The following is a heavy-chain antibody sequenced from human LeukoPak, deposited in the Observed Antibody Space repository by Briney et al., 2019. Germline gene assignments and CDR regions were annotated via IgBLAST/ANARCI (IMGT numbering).Heavy chain of an antibody. J-gene: IGHJ3*02. CDR3: AKDPGIAVAGNDAFDI. D-gene: IGHD6-19*01. CDR1: GFTFSSYE. Sequence: GGSLRLSCAASGFTFSSYEMNWVRQAPGKGLEWVSAISGSGGSTYYADSVKGRFTISRDNSKNTLYLQMNSLRAEDTAVYYCAKDPGIAVAGNDAFDIWGQGTMVTVSS. CDR2: ISGSGGST. V-gene: IGHV3-23*01.